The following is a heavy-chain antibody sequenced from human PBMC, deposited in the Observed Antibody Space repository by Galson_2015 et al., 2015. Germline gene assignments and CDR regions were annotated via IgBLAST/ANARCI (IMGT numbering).Heavy chain of an antibody. J-gene: IGHJ3*02. Sequence: LRLSCAASGFTFSSYWMHWVRQVPGKGLVWVSRTNSDGRSTSYADSVKGRFTISRDNAKNTLYLQMNSLRAEDTAVYYCARDWRTVAPFIWGQGTMLTVSS. CDR2: TNSDGRST. CDR1: GFTFSSYW. CDR3: ARDWRTVAPFI. D-gene: IGHD4-23*01. V-gene: IGHV3-74*01.